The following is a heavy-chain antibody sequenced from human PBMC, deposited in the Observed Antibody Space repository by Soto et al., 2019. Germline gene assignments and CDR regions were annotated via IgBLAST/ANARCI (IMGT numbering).Heavy chain of an antibody. CDR3: ARGELELHSFDI. CDR1: GFTISSYT. V-gene: IGHV3-30-3*01. CDR2: ISYDGSNK. Sequence: GGSLRLSCSASGFTISSYTMHWVRQAPGKGLAWVAVISYDGSNKYYADSVKGRFTISRDNSKNTLYLQMNSMRAEDTAVYYCARGELELHSFDIWGQGTMVTVSS. D-gene: IGHD1-7*01. J-gene: IGHJ3*02.